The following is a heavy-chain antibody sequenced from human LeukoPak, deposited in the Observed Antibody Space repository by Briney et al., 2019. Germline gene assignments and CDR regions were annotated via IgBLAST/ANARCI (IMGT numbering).Heavy chain of an antibody. V-gene: IGHV3-30*02. CDR1: GFTFSSYG. CDR3: ATYYYDSSGYSVSRAFDI. D-gene: IGHD3-22*01. Sequence: GGSLRLSCAASGFTFSSYGMHWGRQAPGKGLGWVAFIRYDGSNKHYADSVKGRFTISRDNSKNTLYLQMNSLRAEDTAVYYCATYYYDSSGYSVSRAFDIWGQGTMVTASS. CDR2: IRYDGSNK. J-gene: IGHJ3*02.